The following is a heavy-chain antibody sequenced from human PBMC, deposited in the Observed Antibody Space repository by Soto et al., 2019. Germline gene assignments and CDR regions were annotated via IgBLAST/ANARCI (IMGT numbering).Heavy chain of an antibody. Sequence: GGSMRLSCAASGFSFNDYYMSWIRPAPGKGLEWVSLISTSGSSTDYADSVKGRFTISRDNAKNSLSLQMNSLRAEDTAVYYCANLAKNYYHYMDVWGKGTTVTVSS. J-gene: IGHJ6*03. CDR3: ANLAKNYYHYMDV. CDR1: GFSFNDYY. D-gene: IGHD1-26*01. CDR2: ISTSGSST. V-gene: IGHV3-11*01.